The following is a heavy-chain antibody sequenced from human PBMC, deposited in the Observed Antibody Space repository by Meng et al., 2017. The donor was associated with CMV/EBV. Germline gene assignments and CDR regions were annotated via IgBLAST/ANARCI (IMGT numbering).Heavy chain of an antibody. D-gene: IGHD3-16*01. V-gene: IGHV1-8*01. J-gene: IGHJ4*02. Sequence: ASVKVSCKASGYTFTSYDINWVRQATGQGLEWMGWMNPNSGNTGYAQKFQGRVTMTRNTSISTAYMELSSLRSEDTAVYYCARDDVWELRGGWYFDYWGQGTLVTVSS. CDR1: GYTFTSYD. CDR3: ARDDVWELRGGWYFDY. CDR2: MNPNSGNT.